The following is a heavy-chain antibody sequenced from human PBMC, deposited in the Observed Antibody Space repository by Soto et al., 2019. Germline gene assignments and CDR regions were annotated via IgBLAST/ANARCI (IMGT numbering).Heavy chain of an antibody. CDR2: ISSSASHI. D-gene: IGHD2-15*01. Sequence: EVQLVESGGGLGKPGGSLRLSCAASGFSFSSYSMNWVRQAPGKGLEWVSSISSSASHINYADSVKGRFTISRDNAKKSLYLQMNRLRAEDTAVYYCARGYTGYCSGGTCYWFDPWGQGTLVTVSS. V-gene: IGHV3-21*01. J-gene: IGHJ5*02. CDR1: GFSFSSYS. CDR3: ARGYTGYCSGGTCYWFDP.